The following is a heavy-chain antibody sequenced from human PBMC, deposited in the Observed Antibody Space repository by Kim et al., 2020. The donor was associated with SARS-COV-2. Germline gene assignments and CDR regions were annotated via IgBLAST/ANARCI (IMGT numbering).Heavy chain of an antibody. CDR2: GGT. Sequence: GGTNYAQKLKGRVTMTRDTSISTAYMELSRLRSDDTAVYYCARGKVTPGYWGQGTLVTVSS. V-gene: IGHV1-2*02. J-gene: IGHJ4*02. D-gene: IGHD2-21*02. CDR3: ARGKVTPGY.